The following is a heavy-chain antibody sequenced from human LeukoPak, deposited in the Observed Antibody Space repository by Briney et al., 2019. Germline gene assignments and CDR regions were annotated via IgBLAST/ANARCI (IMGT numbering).Heavy chain of an antibody. CDR1: GGSISSYY. J-gene: IGHJ4*02. CDR3: ARVEGYSEYYFDY. CDR2: IYYSGST. D-gene: IGHD4-11*01. V-gene: IGHV4-59*01. Sequence: SETLSLTCTVSGGSISSYYWSWIRQPPGKGLEWIGYIYYSGSTNYNPSLKGRVTISVDTSKNQFSLKLSSVTAADTAVYYCARVEGYSEYYFDYWGQGTLVTVSS.